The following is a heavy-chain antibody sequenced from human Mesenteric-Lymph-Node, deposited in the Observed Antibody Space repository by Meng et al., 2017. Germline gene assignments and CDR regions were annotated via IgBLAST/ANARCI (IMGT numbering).Heavy chain of an antibody. CDR1: GVSISSNTHY. CDR2: LFYSGST. D-gene: IGHD4-17*01. V-gene: IGHV4-39*01. J-gene: IGHJ4*02. Sequence: HLQLQEPGPGLVKPSETLSLTCTISGVSISSNTHYWGWIRQSPGKGLEWIGSLFYSGSTYYNPSLKSRLTMSVDTSNNQFSLKLSSVTAADTAVYYCGRQYGDYRGTLDYWGQGTLVTVSS. CDR3: GRQYGDYRGTLDY.